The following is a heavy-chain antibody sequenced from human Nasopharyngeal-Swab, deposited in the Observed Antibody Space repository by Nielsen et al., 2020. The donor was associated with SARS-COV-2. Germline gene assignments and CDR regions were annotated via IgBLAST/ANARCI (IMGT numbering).Heavy chain of an antibody. CDR3: ARDGLDYDFWSAYFMDV. CDR1: GFTFNNYN. Sequence: GGSLQISCADCGFTFNNYNFNWVRQAPGKGLEWVSSISSSSSYIYYADSVKGRFTISRDNAKNSLYLQMNSLRAEDTAVYYCARDGLDYDFWSAYFMDVWGQGTTVTVSS. V-gene: IGHV3-21*01. J-gene: IGHJ6*02. D-gene: IGHD3-3*01. CDR2: ISSSSSYI.